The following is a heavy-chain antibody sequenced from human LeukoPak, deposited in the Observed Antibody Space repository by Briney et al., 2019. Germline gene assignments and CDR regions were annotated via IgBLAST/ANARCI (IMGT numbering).Heavy chain of an antibody. CDR2: IYYSGST. CDR1: GGSISSSSYY. V-gene: IGHV4-39*07. Sequence: SETLSLTCTVSGGSISSSSYYWGWIRQPPGKGLEWIGSIYYSGSTYYNPSLKSRVSISVDTSRNQFSLKLNSVTAADTAVYYCARGHCSSAGCFPYFDYWGQGSLVTVSS. CDR3: ARGHCSSAGCFPYFDY. D-gene: IGHD2-2*01. J-gene: IGHJ4*02.